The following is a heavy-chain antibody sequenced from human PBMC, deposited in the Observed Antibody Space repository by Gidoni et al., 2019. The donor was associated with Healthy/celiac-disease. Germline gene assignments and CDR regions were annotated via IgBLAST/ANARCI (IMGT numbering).Heavy chain of an antibody. CDR1: GFPISSYA. J-gene: IGHJ5*02. Sequence: QVQLVESGGAVVQPGRSLRLSCAASGFPISSYAMHWVRQALRKGLEWVAVISYDGSNKYYADSVKGRFTISRDNSKNTLYLQMNSLRAEDTAVYYCARGPAAKGWFDPWGQGTLVTVSS. CDR3: ARGPAAKGWFDP. D-gene: IGHD2-2*01. V-gene: IGHV3-30-3*01. CDR2: ISYDGSNK.